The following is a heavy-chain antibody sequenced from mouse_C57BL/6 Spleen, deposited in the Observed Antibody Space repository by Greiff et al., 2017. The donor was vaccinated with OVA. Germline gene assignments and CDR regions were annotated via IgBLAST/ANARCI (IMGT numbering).Heavy chain of an antibody. CDR3: ASPRTGFDY. Sequence: EVQWVESGGDLVKPGGSLKLSCAASGFTFSSYGMSWVRQTPDKRLEWVATISSGGSYPYYPDSVKGRFTISRDNAKNTPYLQMSRLKAEDTAMYYCASPRTGFDYWGQGTTLTVSS. CDR2: ISSGGSYP. CDR1: GFTFSSYG. J-gene: IGHJ2*01. V-gene: IGHV5-6*01.